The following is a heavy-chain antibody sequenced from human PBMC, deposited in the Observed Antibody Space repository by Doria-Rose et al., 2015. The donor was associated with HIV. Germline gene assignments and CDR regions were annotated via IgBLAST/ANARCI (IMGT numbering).Heavy chain of an antibody. Sequence: SETLSLTCAVYGGSFSGYYWTWIRQSPGKGLEWIGEINHGGSTNYNPSLKSRVTISLDMSKNQFSLKVTSVTAADTAVYYCARGPSDFGDYVAFQHWGQGTLVIVSS. CDR2: INHGGST. J-gene: IGHJ1*01. V-gene: IGHV4-34*01. D-gene: IGHD4-17*01. CDR1: GGSFSGYY. CDR3: ARGPSDFGDYVAFQH.